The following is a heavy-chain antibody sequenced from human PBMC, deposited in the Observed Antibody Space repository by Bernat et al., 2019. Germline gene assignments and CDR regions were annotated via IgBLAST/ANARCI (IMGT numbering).Heavy chain of an antibody. CDR1: GFTFSSYA. CDR3: AKDLEPVTTFPFYGMDV. V-gene: IGHV3-23*01. CDR2: ISSSGGST. J-gene: IGHJ6*02. Sequence: EVQLLESGGGLVQPGGSLRLSCAASGFTFSSYAMSWVRQAPGKGLEWVSAISSSGGSTYYADSVKGRFTISRDNSKNTLYLQMNSLRAEDTAVYYCAKDLEPVTTFPFYGMDVWGQGTTVTVSS. D-gene: IGHD4-17*01.